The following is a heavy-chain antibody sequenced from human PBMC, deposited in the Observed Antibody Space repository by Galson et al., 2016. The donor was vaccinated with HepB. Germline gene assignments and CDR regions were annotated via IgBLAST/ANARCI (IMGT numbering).Heavy chain of an antibody. CDR1: GFSLSSAAVG. V-gene: IGHV2-5*02. D-gene: IGHD4-17*01. CDR3: ARGSGIYGDFRDY. J-gene: IGHJ4*02. Sequence: PALVKPTQTLTLTCTFSGFSLSSAAVGVGWVRQAPGEAPEWLAFIYWDDNEHYSPSLESRLTITRDTSKNQVVLTMTNMDPVDTGTYYCARGSGIYGDFRDYWGQGTLLSVSS. CDR2: IYWDDNE.